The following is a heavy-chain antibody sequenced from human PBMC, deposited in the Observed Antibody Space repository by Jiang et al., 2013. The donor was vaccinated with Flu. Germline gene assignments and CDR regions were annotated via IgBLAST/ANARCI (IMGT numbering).Heavy chain of an antibody. J-gene: IGHJ5*02. CDR3: ARIRVVLPAAINWFDP. D-gene: IGHD2-2*01. V-gene: IGHV4-38-2*01. CDR1: GYSISSGYY. CDR2: IYHSGST. Sequence: LLKPSETLSLTCAVSGYSISSGYYWGWIRQPPGKGLEWIGSIYHSGSTYYNPSLKSRVTISVDTSKNQFSLKLSSVTAADTALYYCARIRVVLPAAINWFDPWGQGTLVTVSS.